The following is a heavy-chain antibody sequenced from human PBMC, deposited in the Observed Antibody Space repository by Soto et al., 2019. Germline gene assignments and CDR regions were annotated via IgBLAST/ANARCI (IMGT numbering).Heavy chain of an antibody. Sequence: EVQLVESGGGLVQPGGSLRLSCAASGFTFSSYAMHWVRQAPGKGLEYVSGISSNGGSTNYANSVKGRFTISRDNSKNTLYLQMGSLRAEDMAVYYCVRVGYCSSTSCPYYYYYMDVWGKGTTVTVSS. J-gene: IGHJ6*03. CDR2: ISSNGGST. D-gene: IGHD2-2*03. V-gene: IGHV3-64*01. CDR3: VRVGYCSSTSCPYYYYYMDV. CDR1: GFTFSSYA.